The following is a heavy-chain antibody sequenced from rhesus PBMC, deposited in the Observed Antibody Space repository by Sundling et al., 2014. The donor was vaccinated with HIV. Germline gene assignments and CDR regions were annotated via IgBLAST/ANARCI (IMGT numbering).Heavy chain of an antibody. CDR2: IFGSVGST. Sequence: QLQLQESGPGLVKPSETLSLTCAVSGASITGTYAWAWIRQSPGKGLEWVGHIFGSVGSTYYSPSLKSRVTISTDTSRNQFSLKLTTVTAADTAVYYCARAVIAAAGVNDYWGQGVLVTVSS. V-gene: IGHV4-173*01. J-gene: IGHJ4*01. CDR1: GASITGTYA. CDR3: ARAVIAAAGVNDY. D-gene: IGHD6-25*01.